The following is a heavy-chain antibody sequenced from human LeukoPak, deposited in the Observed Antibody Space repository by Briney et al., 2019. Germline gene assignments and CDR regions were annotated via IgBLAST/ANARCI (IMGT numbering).Heavy chain of an antibody. CDR1: GGSISSSSYY. Sequence: SETLSLTCTVSGGSISSSSYYWGWIRQPPGKGLEWIGSIYYSGSTYYNPSLKSRVTISVDTSKNQFSLKLSSVTAADTAVYYCARALYDSSGYHGVYNWFDPWGQGTLVTVSS. CDR2: IYYSGST. D-gene: IGHD3-22*01. V-gene: IGHV4-39*07. CDR3: ARALYDSSGYHGVYNWFDP. J-gene: IGHJ5*02.